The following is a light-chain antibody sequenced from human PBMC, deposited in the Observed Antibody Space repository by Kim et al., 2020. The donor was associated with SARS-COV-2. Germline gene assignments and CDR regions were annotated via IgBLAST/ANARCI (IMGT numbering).Light chain of an antibody. V-gene: IGKV3-11*01. Sequence: EIVLTQSPVTLSLSPGERATLSCRASQNIQYYLAWYQQRPGQAPRLLIYDSSRRPSGIPARFSGSGSGTDFTLTIDSLGPEDFAVDYFQHRGDWPSLTFGGGTKLEI. CDR2: DSS. CDR1: QNIQYY. J-gene: IGKJ4*01. CDR3: QHRGDWPSLT.